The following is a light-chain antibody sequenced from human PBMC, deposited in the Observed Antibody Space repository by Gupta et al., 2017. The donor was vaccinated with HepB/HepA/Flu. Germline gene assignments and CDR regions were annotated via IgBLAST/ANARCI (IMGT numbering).Light chain of an antibody. CDR2: GAS. CDR3: QQHHHWTPVT. Sequence: EIVLTQSPVTLSVSPGARATLSCSASQSVSDNLAWYQQKPDQAPRLLIYGASSRATGIPARLRGSGSGTEFTLTITSLQSDDFAVYYCQQHHHWTPVTFGQGTKVEIK. V-gene: IGKV3-15*01. J-gene: IGKJ1*01. CDR1: QSVSDN.